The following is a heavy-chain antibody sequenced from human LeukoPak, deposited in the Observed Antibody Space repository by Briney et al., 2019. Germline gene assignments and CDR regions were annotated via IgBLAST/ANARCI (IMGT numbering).Heavy chain of an antibody. D-gene: IGHD5-12*01. J-gene: IGHJ4*02. Sequence: SETLSLTCTVSGGSISSGSYYWSWIRQPAGKGLEWIGRIYTSGSTNYNPSLKSRVTISVDTSKNQFSLKLSSVTAADTAVYYCARVHSGYGGFDYWGQGTLVTVSS. CDR3: ARVHSGYGGFDY. V-gene: IGHV4-61*02. CDR1: GGSISSGSYY. CDR2: IYTSGST.